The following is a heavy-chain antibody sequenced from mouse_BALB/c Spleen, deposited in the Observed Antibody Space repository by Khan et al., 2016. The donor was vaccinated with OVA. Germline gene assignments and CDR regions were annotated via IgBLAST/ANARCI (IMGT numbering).Heavy chain of an antibody. Sequence: DLVKPGASVKLSCKASGYTFTSYWINWIKQRPGQGLEWIGRIAPGSGSSSYNEMFKGKATLTIDTSSSTAYIQLSSLSSEDSAVYFFSRENYCGRTCYAMDYWGQGTSVTVSS. CDR1: GYTFTSYW. CDR2: IAPGSGSS. CDR3: SRENYCGRTCYAMDY. D-gene: IGHD1-1*01. J-gene: IGHJ4*01. V-gene: IGHV1S41*01.